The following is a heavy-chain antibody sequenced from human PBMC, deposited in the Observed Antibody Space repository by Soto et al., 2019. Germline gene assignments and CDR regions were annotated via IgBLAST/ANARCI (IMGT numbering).Heavy chain of an antibody. CDR1: GGSFSGYY. V-gene: IGHV4-34*01. CDR3: ACTPGHYDFWSGYYGRQNWFDP. Sequence: PSETLSLTCAVYGGSFSGYYWSWIRQPPGKGLEGIGEINHSGSTNYNPSLKRRVTISVDTSKNQFSLKLSSVTAADTAVYYCACTPGHYDFWSGYYGRQNWFDPWGQGTPVTVSS. J-gene: IGHJ5*02. CDR2: INHSGST. D-gene: IGHD3-3*01.